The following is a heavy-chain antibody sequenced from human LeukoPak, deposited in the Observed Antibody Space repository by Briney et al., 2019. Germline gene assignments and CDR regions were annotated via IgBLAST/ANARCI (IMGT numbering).Heavy chain of an antibody. J-gene: IGHJ4*02. D-gene: IGHD3-22*01. V-gene: IGHV3-15*07. CDR2: IKTKAAGGTI. Sequence: GGSLRLSCAASGFTFSNAWMNWVRQAPGKGLEWVGRIKTKAAGGTIDYAAPVKGRFTISRDDSKNMLYLQMNSLKTEDTAVYFCTTDYYDSSGYVFWGQGTLVTVSS. CDR3: TTDYYDSSGYVF. CDR1: GFTFSNAW.